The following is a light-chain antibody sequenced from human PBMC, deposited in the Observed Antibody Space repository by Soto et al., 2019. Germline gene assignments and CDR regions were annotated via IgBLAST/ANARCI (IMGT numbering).Light chain of an antibody. Sequence: QSVLTQPASVSGSPGQSITISCTGTSSDVGSYNLVSWYQQHPGKAPKLMIYEVSKWPSGVSNRSSGSKSGNTASLTISGLQAEDEADYYCCSYAGSTTFYVFGTGTKVTVL. CDR2: EVS. J-gene: IGLJ1*01. CDR3: CSYAGSTTFYV. V-gene: IGLV2-23*02. CDR1: SSDVGSYNL.